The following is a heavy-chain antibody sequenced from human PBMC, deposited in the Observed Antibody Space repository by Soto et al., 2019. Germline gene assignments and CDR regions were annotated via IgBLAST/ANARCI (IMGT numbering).Heavy chain of an antibody. J-gene: IGHJ4*01. V-gene: IGHV3-23*01. CDR2: ISGSGGST. CDR3: AKGRGVVVVAALDY. D-gene: IGHD2-15*01. CDR1: GFTFSSYA. Sequence: GGSLRLSCAASGFTFSSYAMSWVRQAPGKGLEWVSGISGSGGSTYYAESVKGRFTISRDNSKNTLYLQMNSLRAEDTAVYYCAKGRGVVVVAALDYWGHGTLVTVSS.